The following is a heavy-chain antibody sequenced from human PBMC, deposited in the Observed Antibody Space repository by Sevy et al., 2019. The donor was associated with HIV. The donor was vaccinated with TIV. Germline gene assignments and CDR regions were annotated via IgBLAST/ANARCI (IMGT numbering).Heavy chain of an antibody. CDR1: GFTFSSYA. CDR2: ISYDGSNK. J-gene: IGHJ6*02. CDR3: ARWDGYNYDYYSYGMDV. V-gene: IGHV3-30*04. Sequence: GGSLRLSCAASGFTFSSYAMHWVRQAPGKGLEWGAFISYDGSNKYYADSLKGRFTISIDNSKNTLYLQMNSLRAEDTAVYYCARWDGYNYDYYSYGMDVWGQGTTVTVSS. D-gene: IGHD5-12*01.